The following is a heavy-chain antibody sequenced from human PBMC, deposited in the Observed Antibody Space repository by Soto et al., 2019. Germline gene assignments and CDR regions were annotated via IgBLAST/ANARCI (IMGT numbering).Heavy chain of an antibody. CDR3: AKIAEAVAGTVYGY. J-gene: IGHJ4*02. CDR2: ISGGGGRT. CDR1: GFTFSSYA. Sequence: GGSLRLSCAASGFTFSSYAMGWFRQAPGKGLEWVSGISGGGGRTYYADSVKGRFTISRDKSKNTLFLQMSSLRVEDTAIYYCAKIAEAVAGTVYGYWGQGALVTVSS. V-gene: IGHV3-23*01. D-gene: IGHD6-19*01.